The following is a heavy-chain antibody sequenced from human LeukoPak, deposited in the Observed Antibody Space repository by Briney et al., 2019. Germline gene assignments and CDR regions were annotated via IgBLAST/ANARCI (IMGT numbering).Heavy chain of an antibody. CDR3: AGSRYPEPQDLNY. V-gene: IGHV3-48*03. Sequence: GGSLRLSCVASGFTFRSYWMRWVRQAPGKGLEWVSYISADGATIYYADSVKGRFTISRDNLKSSLFPQMSSLRAEDTAVYYCAGSRYPEPQDLNYWGQGTLVIVS. J-gene: IGHJ4*02. CDR1: GFTFRSYW. CDR2: ISADGATI. D-gene: IGHD3-10*01.